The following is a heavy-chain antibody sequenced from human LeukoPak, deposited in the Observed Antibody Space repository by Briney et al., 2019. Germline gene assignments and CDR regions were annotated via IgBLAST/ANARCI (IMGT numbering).Heavy chain of an antibody. Sequence: GGSLRLSCAASGFTVSSNYMSWVRQAPGKGLEWVSVIYSGGSTYYADSVKGRFTISRDNSKNTLYLQMNSLRAEDTAVYYCAREKRESSSSGWYGFDYWGQGTLVTVSS. J-gene: IGHJ4*02. CDR1: GFTVSSNY. V-gene: IGHV3-53*01. CDR2: IYSGGST. D-gene: IGHD6-19*01. CDR3: AREKRESSSSGWYGFDY.